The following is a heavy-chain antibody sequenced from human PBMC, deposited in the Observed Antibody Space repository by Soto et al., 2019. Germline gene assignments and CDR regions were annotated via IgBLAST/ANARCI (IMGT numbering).Heavy chain of an antibody. Sequence: GGSLRLSCAASGFTFSSYAMSWVRQAPGKGLEWVSAISGSGGSTYYADSVKGRFTISRDNSKNTLYLQMTSLRADDTAVYYCAKDRRAGGNYGFYSDFWGQGALVTVSS. CDR2: ISGSGGST. V-gene: IGHV3-23*01. J-gene: IGHJ4*02. D-gene: IGHD1-7*01. CDR1: GFTFSSYA. CDR3: AKDRRAGGNYGFYSDF.